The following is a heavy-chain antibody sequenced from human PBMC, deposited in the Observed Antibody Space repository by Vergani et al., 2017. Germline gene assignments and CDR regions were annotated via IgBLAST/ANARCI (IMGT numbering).Heavy chain of an antibody. CDR2: INPSGGHT. J-gene: IGHJ4*02. V-gene: IGHV1-46*03. Sequence: QVQVVPSGAEVKKSGASVKVSCKTSGYTFSNYYMHWVRQAPGQGLEWMGIINPSGGHTNYAQKFQGRVTMTSDTSTSTVYMELSSLRSEDTAIYYCARGDYGILTGYRYWGQGTLVTVSA. CDR3: ARGDYGILTGYRY. D-gene: IGHD3-9*01. CDR1: GYTFSNYY.